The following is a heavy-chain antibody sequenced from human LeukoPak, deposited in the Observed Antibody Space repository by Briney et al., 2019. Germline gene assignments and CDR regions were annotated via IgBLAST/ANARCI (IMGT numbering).Heavy chain of an antibody. CDR2: IYHSGST. V-gene: IGHV4-38-2*02. J-gene: IGHJ4*02. CDR1: GYSISSGHY. D-gene: IGHD2-21*02. CDR3: ARVVTAIVDY. Sequence: SETLSLTCTVSGYSISSGHYWGWIRQPPGKGLEWIGSIYHSGSTYYNPSLKSRVTISVDTSKNQFSLKLTSVTAADTAVYYCARVVTAIVDYWGQGTLVTVSS.